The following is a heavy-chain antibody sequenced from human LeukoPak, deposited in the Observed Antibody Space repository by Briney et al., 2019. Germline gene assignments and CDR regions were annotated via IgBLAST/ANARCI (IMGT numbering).Heavy chain of an antibody. V-gene: IGHV4-30-2*01. D-gene: IGHD2-2*01. J-gene: IGHJ5*02. CDR2: IYHTGST. CDR1: GGSISSGGYS. CDR3: ARLQYCSGTSCYWFDP. Sequence: SQTLSLTCAVSGGSISSGGYSWSWIRQPPGKGLEWIGYIYHTGSTYYNPSLKSRVTISVDTSKNQFSLRLSSVTAADTAVYYCARLQYCSGTSCYWFDPWGQGTLVTVSS.